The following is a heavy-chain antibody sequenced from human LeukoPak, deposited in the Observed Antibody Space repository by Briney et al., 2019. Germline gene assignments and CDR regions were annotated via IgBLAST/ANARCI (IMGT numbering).Heavy chain of an antibody. CDR1: GFTFSSYA. CDR2: ISGSGGST. Sequence: AGGSLRLSCAASGFTFSSYAMSWVRQAPGKGLEWVSAISGSGGSTYYADSVKGRFTISRGNSKNTLYLQMNSLRAEDTAVYYCAKDDIVVVPAAIYYYGMDVWGQGTTVTVSS. D-gene: IGHD2-2*02. CDR3: AKDDIVVVPAAIYYYGMDV. V-gene: IGHV3-23*01. J-gene: IGHJ6*02.